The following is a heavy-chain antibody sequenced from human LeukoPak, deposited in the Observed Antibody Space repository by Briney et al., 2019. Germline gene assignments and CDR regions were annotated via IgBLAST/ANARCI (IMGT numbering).Heavy chain of an antibody. CDR1: GASISTYY. D-gene: IGHD2-15*01. Sequence: KTSETLSLTCTVSGASISTYYWTWIRQPPGKGLEWIGYIYYRGTTNYNPSLKSRVTISIDTSKNQFSLKLSSVTAADTAVYYCARDRGYCSGGSCYRWFDPWGQGTLVTVSS. J-gene: IGHJ5*02. CDR3: ARDRGYCSGGSCYRWFDP. CDR2: IYYRGTT. V-gene: IGHV4-59*01.